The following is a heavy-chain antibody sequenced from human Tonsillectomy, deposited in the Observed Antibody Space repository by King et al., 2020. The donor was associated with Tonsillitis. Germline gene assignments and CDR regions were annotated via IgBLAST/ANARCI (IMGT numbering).Heavy chain of an antibody. Sequence: VQLVESGGGLVQPGGSLRLSCTASGITFSNYAMSWVRQAPGKGLEWVSAISARGGSAFYADSVQGRFTISRDNSKNTLYFLMNSLRAEDTAVYYCAKDLHTVTTGFDFWGQGTLVTVSS. V-gene: IGHV3-23*04. CDR2: ISARGGSA. CDR3: AKDLHTVTTGFDF. D-gene: IGHD4-17*01. J-gene: IGHJ4*02. CDR1: GITFSNYA.